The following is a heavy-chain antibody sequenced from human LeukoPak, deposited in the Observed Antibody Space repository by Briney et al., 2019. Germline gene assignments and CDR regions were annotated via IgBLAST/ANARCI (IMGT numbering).Heavy chain of an antibody. J-gene: IGHJ4*02. Sequence: SETLSLTCAVYGGSFSGYYWSWIRQPPGKGLEWIGEINHSGSTNYNPSLKSRVTISVDTSKNQFSLKLSSVTAADTAVYYCARKWFEYYFDYWGQGTLVTVSS. D-gene: IGHD3-10*01. CDR2: INHSGST. CDR1: GGSFSGYY. CDR3: ARKWFEYYFDY. V-gene: IGHV4-34*01.